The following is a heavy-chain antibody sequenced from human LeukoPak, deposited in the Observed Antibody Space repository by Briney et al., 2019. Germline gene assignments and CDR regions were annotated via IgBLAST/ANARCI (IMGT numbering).Heavy chain of an antibody. CDR1: GGTFSSYA. V-gene: IGHV1-69*05. Sequence: SVKVSCKASGGTFSSYAIRWVRQAPGQGLEWVGRITPIFGTANYAQKFQGRVTITTDESTSTAYMELSSLRSEDTAVYYCARDFDCSGGSCHYYFDYWGQGTLVTVSS. D-gene: IGHD2-15*01. CDR3: ARDFDCSGGSCHYYFDY. J-gene: IGHJ4*02. CDR2: ITPIFGTA.